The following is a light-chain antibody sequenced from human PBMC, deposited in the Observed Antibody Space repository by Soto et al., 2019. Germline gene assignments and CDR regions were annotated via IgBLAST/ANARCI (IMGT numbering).Light chain of an antibody. CDR2: DIS. J-gene: IGKJ2*01. Sequence: EIVLTQFPATLSLSPGERATLSCRASQSVSSYLAWYQQKPGQAPRLLIYDISNRATGIPARFIGSGSGTDFTLTIRSLEPEDSAVYYCQQRNAWPRNTFGQGTKLEI. CDR3: QQRNAWPRNT. V-gene: IGKV3-11*01. CDR1: QSVSSY.